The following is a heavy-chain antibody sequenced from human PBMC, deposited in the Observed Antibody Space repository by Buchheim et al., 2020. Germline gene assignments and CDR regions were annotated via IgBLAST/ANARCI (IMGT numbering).Heavy chain of an antibody. Sequence: VQLVESGGGVVQPGRSLRLSCAASGFTFSSYGMHWVRQAPGKGLEWVSAISGSGRNTYYADSVKGRFTMSRDNSKNTLYLQMNNLRAEDTAVYYCAKPYSGYTSFEYWGQGTL. D-gene: IGHD5-12*01. V-gene: IGHV3-23*04. J-gene: IGHJ4*02. CDR3: AKPYSGYTSFEY. CDR2: ISGSGRNT. CDR1: GFTFSSYG.